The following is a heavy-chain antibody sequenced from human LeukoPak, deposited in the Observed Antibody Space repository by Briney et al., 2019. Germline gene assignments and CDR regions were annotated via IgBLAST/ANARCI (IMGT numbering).Heavy chain of an antibody. D-gene: IGHD6-13*01. CDR2: IYTSGST. V-gene: IGHV4-61*02. Sequence: SETLSLTCTVPGGSISSGSYYWSWIRQPAGKGLEWIGRIYTSGSTNYNPSLKSRVTISVDTSKNQFSLKLSSVTAADTAVYYCARVPAAGTRAFDIWGQGTMVTVSS. J-gene: IGHJ3*02. CDR1: GGSISSGSYY. CDR3: ARVPAAGTRAFDI.